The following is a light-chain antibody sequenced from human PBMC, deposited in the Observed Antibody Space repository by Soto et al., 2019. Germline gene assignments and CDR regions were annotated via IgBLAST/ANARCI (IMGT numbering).Light chain of an antibody. CDR1: QTVNSPY. Sequence: EIVLTQCPGTLSLSPGERGTLSCRTSQTVNSPYLAWYQQKPGQAPRLLISGASTRATGIPDRFSVSGSGTEFTLTISRLESEDFAVYYCYQHETSPQTFGPGTKVDIK. CDR3: YQHETSPQT. J-gene: IGKJ3*01. CDR2: GAS. V-gene: IGKV3-20*01.